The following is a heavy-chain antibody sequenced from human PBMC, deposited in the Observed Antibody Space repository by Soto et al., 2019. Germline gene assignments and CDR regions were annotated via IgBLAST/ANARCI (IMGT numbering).Heavy chain of an antibody. CDR3: AHSRCGGDCLQSYASHYYYGMDV. Sequence: QITLKESGPTLVKPTQTLTLTCTFSGFSLNTGGVGVGWIRQPPGEALEWLGLIYWDNDKRYSPSLESRLTSPKDTSKNQVVLTVPTMDPVDTATYYCAHSRCGGDCLQSYASHYYYGMDVWGQGTTVTVSS. D-gene: IGHD2-21*02. V-gene: IGHV2-5*02. J-gene: IGHJ6*02. CDR2: IYWDNDK. CDR1: GFSLNTGGVG.